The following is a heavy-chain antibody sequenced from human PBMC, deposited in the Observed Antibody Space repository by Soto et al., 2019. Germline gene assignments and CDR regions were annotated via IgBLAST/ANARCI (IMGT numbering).Heavy chain of an antibody. Sequence: ASVKVSCKASGYIFSSHCIYWVRQAPGQGLQWMGIINPGGGRTAYAQKFQGRFTISRDNPISTLFLDMNSLRGEDTAIYYCAKTWFGEDNYGMDVWGQGTPVTVSS. J-gene: IGHJ6*02. D-gene: IGHD3-10*01. V-gene: IGHV1-46*01. CDR3: AKTWFGEDNYGMDV. CDR1: GYIFSSHC. CDR2: INPGGGRT.